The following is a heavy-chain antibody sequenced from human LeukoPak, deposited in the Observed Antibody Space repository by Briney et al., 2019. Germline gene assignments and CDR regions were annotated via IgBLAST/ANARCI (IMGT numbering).Heavy chain of an antibody. CDR2: NYTSGST. J-gene: IGHJ6*03. CDR3: ARDLEQRGYYYYYMDV. Sequence: PSETLSLTCTVSGGSISSYYWSWIRQPAGKGLEWNGRNYTSGSTNYNPSLKSRVTMSVDTSKNQFFLKLSSVTAADTAVYYCARDLEQRGYYYYYMDVWGKGTTVTVSS. V-gene: IGHV4-4*07. CDR1: GGSISSYY. D-gene: IGHD6-25*01.